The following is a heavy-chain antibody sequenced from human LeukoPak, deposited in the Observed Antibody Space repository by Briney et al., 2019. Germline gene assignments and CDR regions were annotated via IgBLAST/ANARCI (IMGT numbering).Heavy chain of an antibody. CDR1: GVSISGYY. Sequence: SETLSLTCTVSGVSISGYYWIWIRQSPGRGLEWIGSVLYRDSFSYGGTTFYNPALQNPVSISVDTSKNAFSLKLTSVTAADTAVYFCARQISENKDYWGQGTLVAVSS. V-gene: IGHV4-59*05. CDR2: VLYRDSFSYGGTT. D-gene: IGHD1/OR15-1a*01. J-gene: IGHJ4*02. CDR3: ARQISENKDY.